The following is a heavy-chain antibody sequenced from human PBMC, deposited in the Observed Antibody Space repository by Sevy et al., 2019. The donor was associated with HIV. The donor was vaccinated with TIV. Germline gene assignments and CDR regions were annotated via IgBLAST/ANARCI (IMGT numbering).Heavy chain of an antibody. CDR1: GFTFSSYG. CDR2: IRYDGSNK. Sequence: GESLKISCAASGFTFSSYGMHWVRQAPGKGLEWVAFIRYDGSNKYYADSVKGRFTISRDNSKNTLYLQMNSLRAEDTAVYYCAKDSPGIAAAVDYFDYWGQGTLVTVSS. D-gene: IGHD6-13*01. J-gene: IGHJ4*02. CDR3: AKDSPGIAAAVDYFDY. V-gene: IGHV3-30*02.